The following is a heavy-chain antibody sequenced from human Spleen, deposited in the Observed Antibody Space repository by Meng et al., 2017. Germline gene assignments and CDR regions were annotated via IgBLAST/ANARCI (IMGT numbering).Heavy chain of an antibody. Sequence: EVQLVESGGGLVKPGGSLRLSCAASGFTFSIYAMNWVRQAPGKGLEWVASISSSSSYIYYADSLKGRFTISRDNAKNSLYLQLNSLRAEDTAIYYCARHDWFDPWGQGTLVTVSS. V-gene: IGHV3-21*04. J-gene: IGHJ5*02. CDR3: ARHDWFDP. CDR2: ISSSSSYI. CDR1: GFTFSIYA.